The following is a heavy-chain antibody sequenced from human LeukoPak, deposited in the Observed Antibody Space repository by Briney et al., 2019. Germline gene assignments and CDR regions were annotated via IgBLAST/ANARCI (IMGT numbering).Heavy chain of an antibody. CDR1: GGTFSSYA. J-gene: IGHJ6*02. CDR2: IIPIFGTA. Sequence: GASVKVSCKASGGTFSSYAISWVRQAPGQGLEWMGGIIPIFGTANYAQKFRGRVTITADEPTSIAYMELSSLRSEDTAVYYCARVSLATKFYYYYGMDVWGQGTTVTVSS. D-gene: IGHD5-12*01. CDR3: ARVSLATKFYYYYGMDV. V-gene: IGHV1-69*01.